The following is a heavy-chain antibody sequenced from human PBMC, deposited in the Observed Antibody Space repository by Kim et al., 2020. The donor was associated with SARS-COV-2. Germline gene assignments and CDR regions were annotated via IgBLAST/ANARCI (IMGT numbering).Heavy chain of an antibody. Sequence: GGSLRLSCAASGFTFSSYWMSWVRQAPGKGLEWVANIKQDGSEKYYVDSVKGRFTISRDNAKNSLYLQMNSLRAEDTAVYYCARGASDFLGGWGFDYWGQGTLVTVSS. CDR1: GFTFSSYW. J-gene: IGHJ4*02. CDR2: IKQDGSEK. D-gene: IGHD3-3*01. V-gene: IGHV3-7*03. CDR3: ARGASDFLGGWGFDY.